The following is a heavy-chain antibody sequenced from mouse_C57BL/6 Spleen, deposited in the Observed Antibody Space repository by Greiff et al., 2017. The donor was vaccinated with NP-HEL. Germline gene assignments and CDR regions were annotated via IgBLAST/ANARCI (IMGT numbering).Heavy chain of an antibody. V-gene: IGHV1-74*01. CDR2: IHPSDSDT. CDR3: AIEILITTVVATNAMDH. Sequence: QVQLQQPGAELVKPGASVKVSCKASGYTFTSYWMHWVKQRPGQGLEWIGRIHPSDSDTNYNQKFKGKATLTVDKSSSTAYMQLSSLTSEDSAVYYCAIEILITTVVATNAMDHWGQGTSATVSS. CDR1: GYTFTSYW. D-gene: IGHD1-1*01. J-gene: IGHJ4*01.